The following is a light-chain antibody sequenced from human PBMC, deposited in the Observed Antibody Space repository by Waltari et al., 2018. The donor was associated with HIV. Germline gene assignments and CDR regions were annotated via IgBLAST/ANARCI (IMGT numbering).Light chain of an antibody. CDR3: QHNYSPPPT. V-gene: IGKV1-39*01. CDR1: QNIKNY. J-gene: IGKJ1*01. Sequence: DIQMTQSPSSLAASVRDRVTITCRASQNIKNYLSWYQQKPGKAPKLLIYNVASLQSGVSSRFSGSGSGTDFTLAIDSLQPEDLATYYCQHNYSPPPTFGQGTKVEIK. CDR2: NVA.